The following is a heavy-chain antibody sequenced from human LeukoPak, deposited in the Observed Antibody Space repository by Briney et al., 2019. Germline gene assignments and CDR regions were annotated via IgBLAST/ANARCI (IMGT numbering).Heavy chain of an antibody. D-gene: IGHD2-2*02. J-gene: IGHJ4*02. CDR3: ARSSKYCSSTSCYTEVDY. CDR2: INPNSGGT. CDR1: GYTFTSYY. Sequence: ASVKVSCKASGYTFTSYYMHWVRQAPGQGLEWMGWINPNSGGTNYAQKFQGRVTMTRDTSISTAYMELSRLRSDDTAVYYCARSSKYCSSTSCYTEVDYWGQGTLVTVSS. V-gene: IGHV1-2*02.